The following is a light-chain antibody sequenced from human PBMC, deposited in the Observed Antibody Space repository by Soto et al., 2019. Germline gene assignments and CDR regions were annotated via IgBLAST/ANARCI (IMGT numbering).Light chain of an antibody. CDR2: GVS. CDR1: QSVGSN. V-gene: IGKV3-15*01. CDR3: QQYGSSPLYT. J-gene: IGKJ2*01. Sequence: EIVMTQSPATLSVSPGERATLSCRASQSVGSNLAWYQQKPGQAPRLLIYGVSTRATGIPARFSDSGSGTEFTLTISSLQSEDFAVYYCQQYGSSPLYTFGQGTKLEIK.